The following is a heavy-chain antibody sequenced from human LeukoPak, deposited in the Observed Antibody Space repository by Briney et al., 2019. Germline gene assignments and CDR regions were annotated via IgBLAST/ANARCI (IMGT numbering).Heavy chain of an antibody. CDR3: ARFDAGAIASAGDY. CDR2: INTNTGNP. V-gene: IGHV7-4-1*02. J-gene: IGHJ4*02. Sequence: GASVKVSCKASGYTFTSYAMNWVRQAPGQGLEWMGWINTNTGNPTYAQGFTGRFVFSLDTSVSTAYLQISSLKAEDTAVYYCARFDAGAIASAGDYWGQGTLVTVSS. CDR1: GYTFTSYA. D-gene: IGHD2-2*02.